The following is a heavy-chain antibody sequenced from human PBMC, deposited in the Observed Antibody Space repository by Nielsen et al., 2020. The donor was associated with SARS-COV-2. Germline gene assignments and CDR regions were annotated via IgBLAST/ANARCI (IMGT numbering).Heavy chain of an antibody. J-gene: IGHJ6*02. D-gene: IGHD6-19*01. V-gene: IGHV3-23*01. CDR3: TRRVAGGTMDV. CDR2: IGVSGGGT. Sequence: GESLKISCRASGFSFSNFAMNWVRQAPGKGLEWVSTIGVSGGGTYYADSLKGRFTISRDNSKNTLYLQMNSLGADDTAIYYCTRRVAGGTMDVWGQGTTVTVSS. CDR1: GFSFSNFA.